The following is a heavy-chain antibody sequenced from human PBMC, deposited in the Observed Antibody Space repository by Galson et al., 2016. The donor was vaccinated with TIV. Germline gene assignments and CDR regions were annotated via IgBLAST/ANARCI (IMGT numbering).Heavy chain of an antibody. CDR3: ARVGDTLTAYHLYFQY. J-gene: IGHJ1*01. CDR2: FDPEDGDV. D-gene: IGHD3-9*01. V-gene: IGHV1-24*01. Sequence: SVKVSCKVSEYTLPELAMHWVRQTLENGLEWVGGFDPEDGDVIYAQKFQGRVTISTDASTSITYMELTSLRSEDTAVYYCARVGDTLTAYHLYFQYWGQGTLVTVSS. CDR1: EYTLPELA.